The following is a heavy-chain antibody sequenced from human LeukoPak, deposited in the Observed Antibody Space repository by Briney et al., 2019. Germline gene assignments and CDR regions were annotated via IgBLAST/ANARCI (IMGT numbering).Heavy chain of an antibody. D-gene: IGHD3-10*01. CDR3: ARHYYASRSELNIWYFDL. CDR2: IYYSGSA. CDR1: GASVSSSGYY. Sequence: SETLSLTCTASGASVSSSGYYWAWIRQPPGKGLEWIGSIYYSGSAYYNPSLKSRVTVSVDTSKNQFSLKVTSVNAADTAVYFCARHYYASRSELNIWYFDLWGRGTLVTVSS. V-gene: IGHV4-39*01. J-gene: IGHJ2*01.